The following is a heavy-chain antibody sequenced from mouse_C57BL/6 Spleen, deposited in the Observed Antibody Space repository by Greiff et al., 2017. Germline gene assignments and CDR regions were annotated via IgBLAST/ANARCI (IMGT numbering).Heavy chain of an antibody. CDR2: ISSGSSTN. CDR1: GFTFSDYG. CDR3: ARRTAQATNYAMDY. V-gene: IGHV5-17*01. Sequence: VQLKESGGGLVKPGGSLKLSCAASGFTFSDYGMHWVRQAPEKGLEWVAYISSGSSTNYYADTVKGRFTSSRDNAKNTLFLQMTSLRSEDTAMYYCARRTAQATNYAMDYWGQGTSVTVSS. D-gene: IGHD3-2*02. J-gene: IGHJ4*01.